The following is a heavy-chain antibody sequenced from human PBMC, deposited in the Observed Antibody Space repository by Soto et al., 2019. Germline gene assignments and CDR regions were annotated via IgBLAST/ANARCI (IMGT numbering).Heavy chain of an antibody. Sequence: ASVKVSCKASGYTFTSYDINWVRQATGQGLEWMGWMNPNSGNTGYAQKFQGRVTMTRNTSISTAYMELSSLRSEDTAVYYCARVGSSSWYVAFDIWGQGTMVTVSS. CDR3: ARVGSSSWYVAFDI. V-gene: IGHV1-8*01. CDR1: GYTFTSYD. J-gene: IGHJ3*02. CDR2: MNPNSGNT. D-gene: IGHD6-13*01.